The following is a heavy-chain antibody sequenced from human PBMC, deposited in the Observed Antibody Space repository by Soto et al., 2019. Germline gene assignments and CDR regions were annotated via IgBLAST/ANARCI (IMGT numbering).Heavy chain of an antibody. Sequence: ADSGFTFDDYGMSWVRQAPGKGLEWFSGINWNGGARGYADSGKGRFTISRDSDENYLYLKMNSLRAEDTALYYCAKGVGGYNGYDLEAFFDYWGQGTLVTVSS. V-gene: IGHV3-20*04. J-gene: IGHJ4*02. CDR1: GFTFDDYG. CDR2: INWNGGAR. D-gene: IGHD5-12*01. CDR3: AKGVGGYNGYDLEAFFDY.